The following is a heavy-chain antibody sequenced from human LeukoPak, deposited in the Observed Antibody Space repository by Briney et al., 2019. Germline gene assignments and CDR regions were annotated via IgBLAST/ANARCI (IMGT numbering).Heavy chain of an antibody. CDR2: IEEDGSEK. J-gene: IGHJ1*01. D-gene: IGHD3-22*01. Sequence: GGSLRLSCAASGFTFSSYWMSWVRQAPGKGLEWVANIEEDGSEKHYVDSVKGRFTISRDNAKDSLYLQMNSLRAEDTAVYYCARARPPDSSGYYPPEYFQHWGQGTLVTVSS. CDR1: GFTFSSYW. CDR3: ARARPPDSSGYYPPEYFQH. V-gene: IGHV3-7*04.